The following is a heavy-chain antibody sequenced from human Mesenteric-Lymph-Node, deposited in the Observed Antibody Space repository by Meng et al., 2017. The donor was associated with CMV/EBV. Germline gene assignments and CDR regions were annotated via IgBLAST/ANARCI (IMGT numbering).Heavy chain of an antibody. V-gene: IGHV4-61*08. CDR1: GVSVTSGAYH. CDR3: AKSRSSTPGIVDD. D-gene: IGHD2/OR15-2a*01. J-gene: IGHJ4*02. CDR2: IYGTGIT. Sequence: QVQLQESGPGLWKPSETLSLPCIASGVSVTSGAYHWSWIRQSPGKGLEWIGYIYGTGITIYNPSLKSRVTILLETSKNQFSLKLNSVTTADTAVYYCAKSRSSTPGIVDDWGQGTLVTVSS.